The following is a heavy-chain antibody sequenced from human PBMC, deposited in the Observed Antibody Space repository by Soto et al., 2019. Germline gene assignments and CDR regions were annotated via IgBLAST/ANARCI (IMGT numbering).Heavy chain of an antibody. CDR1: GDSIISGGYY. CDR2: IYYSGTT. V-gene: IGHV4-31*03. J-gene: IGHJ4*02. Sequence: QVQLQESGPGLVKPSQTLSLTCTVSGDSIISGGYYWSWIRQHPGKGLEWIGYIYYSGTTYYNPSLKSRVTISVDTSKNQFSLELRSVTAADTALYYCAKCVGGYYFDYWVQGTLVTVS. CDR3: AKCVGGYYFDY. D-gene: IGHD2-15*01.